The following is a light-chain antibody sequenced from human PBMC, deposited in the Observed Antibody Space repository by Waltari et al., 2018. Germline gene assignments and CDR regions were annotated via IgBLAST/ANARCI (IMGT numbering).Light chain of an antibody. CDR2: GAS. Sequence: DIQMTQSPSSLSASVGDRVSITCRASQDIRRYLNWYHQKPTKAPELLIYGASNLQYGVPSRFSASVSGANFTLTISSLQSEDFALYYCQHYSNWPYTFGRGTKLQIK. V-gene: IGKV1-33*01. J-gene: IGKJ2*01. CDR3: QHYSNWPYT. CDR1: QDIRRY.